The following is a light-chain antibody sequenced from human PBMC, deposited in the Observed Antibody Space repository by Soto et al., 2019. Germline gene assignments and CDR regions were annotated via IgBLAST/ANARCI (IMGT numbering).Light chain of an antibody. J-gene: IGKJ2*01. CDR2: DTS. CDR3: QQRSTWPYT. V-gene: IGKV3-11*01. CDR1: QSVTSY. Sequence: EIVLTQSPATLSFYPGERATLPCRASQSVTSYLAWYQQKPGQAPRLLIYDTSNMATGIPARCRGSGSGTDFTHAISNLEPENLAIYYCQQRSTWPYTFCQGTKLE.